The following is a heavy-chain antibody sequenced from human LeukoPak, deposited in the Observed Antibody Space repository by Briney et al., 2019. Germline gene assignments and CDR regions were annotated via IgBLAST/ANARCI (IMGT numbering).Heavy chain of an antibody. CDR3: ARERNLYDFWSGYYMDV. Sequence: SETLSLTCAVYGGSFSGYYWSWIRQPPGKGLEWIGEINHSGSTNYNPSLKSRVTISVDTSKNQFSLKLSSVTAADTAVYYCARERNLYDFWSGYYMDVWGKGTTVTVSS. CDR1: GGSFSGYY. CDR2: INHSGST. D-gene: IGHD3-3*01. V-gene: IGHV4-34*01. J-gene: IGHJ6*03.